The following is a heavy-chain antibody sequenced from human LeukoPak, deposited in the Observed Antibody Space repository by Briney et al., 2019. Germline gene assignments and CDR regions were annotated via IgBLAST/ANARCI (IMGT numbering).Heavy chain of an antibody. CDR1: GFTFSSYA. J-gene: IGHJ4*02. V-gene: IGHV3-23*01. CDR3: ARAYYYDVSVTPDY. Sequence: GGSLRLSCAASGFTFSSYAMSWVRQAPGKGLEWVSAISGSGGSTYYADSVKGRFTISRDNSKNTLYLQMNSLRAEDTAVYYCARAYYYDVSVTPDYWGQGTLVTVSS. D-gene: IGHD3-22*01. CDR2: ISGSGGST.